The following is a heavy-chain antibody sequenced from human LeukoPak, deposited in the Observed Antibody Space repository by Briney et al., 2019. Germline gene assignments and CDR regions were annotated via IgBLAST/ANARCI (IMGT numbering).Heavy chain of an antibody. V-gene: IGHV3-66*02. Sequence: GGSLRLSCAASGFTVSSNYMSWVRQAPGKGLEWVSVIYSGGSTYYADSVKGRFTISRDNSKNTLYLQMNSLRAGDTAVYYCAREKGSSSPGYYYYYYMDVWGKGTTVTVSS. CDR3: AREKGSSSPGYYYYYYMDV. J-gene: IGHJ6*03. CDR2: IYSGGST. D-gene: IGHD6-6*01. CDR1: GFTVSSNY.